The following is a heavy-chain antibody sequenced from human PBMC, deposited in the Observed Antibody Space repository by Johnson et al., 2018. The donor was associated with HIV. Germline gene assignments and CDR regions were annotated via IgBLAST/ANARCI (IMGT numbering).Heavy chain of an antibody. D-gene: IGHD4-11*01. CDR3: AKDSTESDAFDI. CDR2: ISYDGSNT. CDR1: GFTFSNYA. Sequence: VQLVESGGGVVQPGRSLRLSCAASGFTFSNYAMHWVRQSPGKGLEWVAVISYDGSNTYYADSVKGRFTISRDNSQNTLYLQMNSLRAEDTAVYYCAKDSTESDAFDIWGQGTMVTVSS. J-gene: IGHJ3*02. V-gene: IGHV3-30-3*02.